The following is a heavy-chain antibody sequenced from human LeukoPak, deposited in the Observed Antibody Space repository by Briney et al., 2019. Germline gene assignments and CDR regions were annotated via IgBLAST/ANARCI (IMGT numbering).Heavy chain of an antibody. D-gene: IGHD6-13*01. J-gene: IGHJ4*02. CDR3: ARDLGYS. CDR2: IKQDGSEK. V-gene: IGHV3-7*01. Sequence: GGSLRLSRAASGFTFSSYGMSWVRQAPGKGLEWVANIKQDGSEKYYVDSVKGRFTTSRDNAKNSLYLQMNSLRAEDTAVYYCARDLGYSWGQGTLVTVSS. CDR1: GFTFSSYG.